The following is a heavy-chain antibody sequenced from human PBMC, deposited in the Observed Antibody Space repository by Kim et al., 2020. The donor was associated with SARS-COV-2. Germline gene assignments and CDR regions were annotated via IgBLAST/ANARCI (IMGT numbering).Heavy chain of an antibody. Sequence: GGSLRLSCAGFGFIFNTYAMTWVRQAPGRGLEWISSVSGTGGRTYYADSVKGRFTISRDNSNNTVFLQMNSLRAEDTAIYFCAKGAWEPPVYYWGQGIL. CDR2: VSGTGGRT. CDR1: GFIFNTYA. D-gene: IGHD1-26*01. CDR3: AKGAWEPPVYY. V-gene: IGHV3-23*01. J-gene: IGHJ4*02.